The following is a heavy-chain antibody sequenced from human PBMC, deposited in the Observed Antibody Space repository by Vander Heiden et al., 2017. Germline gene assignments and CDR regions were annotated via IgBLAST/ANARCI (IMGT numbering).Heavy chain of an antibody. V-gene: IGHV3-43*01. CDR2: ISWDGGTT. CDR1: GFTFDDYT. D-gene: IGHD1-26*01. Sequence: EVQLVESGGVVVQPGGSLRLSCAASGFTFDDYTMNWVRQAPGKGLEWVSHISWDGGTTFYADSVKGRFTISRDNSKNSLYLYMNSLRTEDTAFYYCAKDSGADWYFDLWGRGTLVTVSS. CDR3: AKDSGADWYFDL. J-gene: IGHJ2*01.